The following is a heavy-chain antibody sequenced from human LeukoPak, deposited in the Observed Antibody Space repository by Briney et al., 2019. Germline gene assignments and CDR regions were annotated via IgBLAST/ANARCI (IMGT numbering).Heavy chain of an antibody. CDR1: GGSFSVYY. D-gene: IGHD6-19*01. J-gene: IGHJ5*02. Sequence: SETLSLTCAVYGGSFSVYYWSWIRQPPGKGLEWIGEINHSGSTNYNPSLKSRVTISVDTSKNQFSLTLSSVTAADTAVYYCARGELDSSGWYGADWFDPWGQGTLVTVSS. V-gene: IGHV4-34*01. CDR3: ARGELDSSGWYGADWFDP. CDR2: INHSGST.